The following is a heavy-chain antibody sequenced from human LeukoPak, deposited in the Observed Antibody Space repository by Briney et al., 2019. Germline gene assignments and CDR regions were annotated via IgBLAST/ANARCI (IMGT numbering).Heavy chain of an antibody. D-gene: IGHD5-12*01. CDR2: ISYSGIT. CDR1: GDSISSYY. J-gene: IGHJ4*02. V-gene: IGHV4-59*01. CDR3: AREGGYSGYLDY. Sequence: SETLSLTCTVSGDSISSYYWTWIRQPPGKGLEWIAYISYSGITNYNPSLKNRVTISLDTSKNQFSLRLSSVTTADTAVCYCAREGGYSGYLDYWGQGTLVTVSS.